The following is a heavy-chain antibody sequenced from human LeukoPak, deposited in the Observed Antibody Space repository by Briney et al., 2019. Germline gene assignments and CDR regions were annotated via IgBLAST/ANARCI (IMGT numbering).Heavy chain of an antibody. CDR3: ARGGWELLAAFDI. Sequence: GGSLRLSCAASGFTFSSYWMSWVRQAPGKGLEWVANIKQDGSEKYYVDSVKGRFTISRDNAKNSLYLQMNSLRAEDTAVYYCARGGWELLAAFDIWGQGTMVTVSS. CDR2: IKQDGSEK. J-gene: IGHJ3*02. CDR1: GFTFSSYW. D-gene: IGHD1-26*01. V-gene: IGHV3-7*01.